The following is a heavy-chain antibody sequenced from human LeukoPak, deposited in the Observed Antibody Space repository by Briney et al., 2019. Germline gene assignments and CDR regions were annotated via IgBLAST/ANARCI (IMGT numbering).Heavy chain of an antibody. CDR1: GFTFSSYG. Sequence: GGSLRLSCAASGFTFSSYGMHWVRQAPGKGLEWVAFIRYDGSNKYYADSVKGRFTISRDNSKNTLYLQMNSLRAEDTAVYYCAKDPAAITAPDYYYHYYMDVWGKGTTVTVSS. V-gene: IGHV3-30*02. CDR2: IRYDGSNK. D-gene: IGHD2-2*01. CDR3: AKDPAAITAPDYYYHYYMDV. J-gene: IGHJ6*03.